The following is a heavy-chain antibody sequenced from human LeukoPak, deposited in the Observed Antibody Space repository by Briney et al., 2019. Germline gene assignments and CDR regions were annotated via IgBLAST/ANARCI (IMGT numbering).Heavy chain of an antibody. CDR3: ARPSYCSGGSCYITFEP. CDR2: INPNSGGT. CDR1: GYTFTGYY. J-gene: IGHJ5*02. D-gene: IGHD2-15*01. V-gene: IGHV1-2*02. Sequence: ASVKVSCKASGYTFTGYYMHWVRQAPGQGLEWMGWINPNSGGTNYAQKFQGRVTMTRDTSISTAYMELSGLRSDDTAVYYCARPSYCSGGSCYITFEPWGQGTLVTVSS.